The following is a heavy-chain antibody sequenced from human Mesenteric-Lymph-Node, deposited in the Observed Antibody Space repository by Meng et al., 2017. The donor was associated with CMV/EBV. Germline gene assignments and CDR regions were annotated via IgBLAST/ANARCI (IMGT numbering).Heavy chain of an antibody. CDR2: ISSSGTSA. J-gene: IGHJ4*02. D-gene: IGHD2-21*01. Sequence: GGSLRLSCAASGFSFSSYAMNWVRQAPGKGLEWVSGISSSGTSANSADSVMGRFTISRDNSKNTLYLQMNSLRAEDTAVYYCARCCDGDCSRNDYWGQGTLVTVSS. CDR3: ARCCDGDCSRNDY. V-gene: IGHV3-23*01. CDR1: GFSFSSYA.